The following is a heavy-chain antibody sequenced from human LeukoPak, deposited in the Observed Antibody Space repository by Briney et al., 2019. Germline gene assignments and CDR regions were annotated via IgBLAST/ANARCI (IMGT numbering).Heavy chain of an antibody. CDR1: GYTFNTYG. Sequence: ASVKVSCKASGYTFNTYGVGWVRQAPGQGLEWMGWTSVYNGDTHYIQKLQGRVTMTTDTATSTAYMELRSLRSDDTAVYYCARVSSTYYDILTAYYGYWGQGTLVTVSS. D-gene: IGHD3-9*01. J-gene: IGHJ4*02. V-gene: IGHV1-18*01. CDR2: TSVYNGDT. CDR3: ARVSSTYYDILTAYYGY.